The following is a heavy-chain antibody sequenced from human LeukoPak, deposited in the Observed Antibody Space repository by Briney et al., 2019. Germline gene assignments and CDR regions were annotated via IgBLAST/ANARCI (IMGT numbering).Heavy chain of an antibody. CDR1: GYTFTGYY. V-gene: IGHV1-2*02. D-gene: IGHD6-13*01. CDR3: ARERESIAAAGTRSPFDY. CDR2: INPNSGGT. J-gene: IGHJ4*02. Sequence: ASVKVSCKASGYTFTGYYMHWVRQAPGQGLEWMGWINPNSGGTNYAQKFQGRVTMTRDTSISTAYMELSRLRSDDTAVYYCARERESIAAAGTRSPFDYWGQGTLVTVSS.